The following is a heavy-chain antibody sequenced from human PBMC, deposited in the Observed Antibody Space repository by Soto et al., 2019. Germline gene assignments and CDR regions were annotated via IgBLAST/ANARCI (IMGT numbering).Heavy chain of an antibody. J-gene: IGHJ4*02. CDR1: GGSFSGYY. CDR3: ARSLEKGGGDY. V-gene: IGHV4-34*01. Sequence: QVQLQQWGAGLLKPSETLSLTCAVYGGSFSGYYWSWIRQPPGKGLEWIGEINHSGSTNYNPSLKSRVTISVDTSKNQFPLKLSPVAAADTAVYYCARSLEKGGGDYWGQGTLVTVSS. CDR2: INHSGST. D-gene: IGHD3-16*01.